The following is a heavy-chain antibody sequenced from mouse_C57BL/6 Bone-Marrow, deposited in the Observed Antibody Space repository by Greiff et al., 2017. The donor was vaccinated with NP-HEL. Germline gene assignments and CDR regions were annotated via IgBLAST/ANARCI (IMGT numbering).Heavy chain of an antibody. D-gene: IGHD1-1*01. V-gene: IGHV5-17*01. Sequence: EVHLVESGGGLVKPGGSLKLSCAASGFTFSDYGMHWVRQAPEKGLEWVAYISSGSSTIYYADTVKGRFTISSDNAKNTLFLQMTSLRSEDTAMYYCARPFYYYGSSWFAYWGQGTLVTVSA. CDR3: ARPFYYYGSSWFAY. J-gene: IGHJ3*01. CDR2: ISSGSSTI. CDR1: GFTFSDYG.